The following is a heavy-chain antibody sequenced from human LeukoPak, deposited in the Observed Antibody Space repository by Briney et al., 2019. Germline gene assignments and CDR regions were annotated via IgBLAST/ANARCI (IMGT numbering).Heavy chain of an antibody. Sequence: PGGSLRLSCAASGFTVSGNYMSWVRQAVGKGLEWVSLIFSGGATYYADSVKGRFTISRDNSKNTLYLQMNSLRAEDTAVYFCARDNAPYTSSSSGLGLFDYWGQGTLVTVSS. CDR1: GFTVSGNY. J-gene: IGHJ4*02. CDR2: IFSGGAT. D-gene: IGHD6-6*01. V-gene: IGHV3-53*01. CDR3: ARDNAPYTSSSSGLGLFDY.